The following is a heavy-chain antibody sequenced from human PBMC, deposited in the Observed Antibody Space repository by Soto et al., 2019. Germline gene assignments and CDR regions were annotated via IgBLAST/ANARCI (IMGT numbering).Heavy chain of an antibody. V-gene: IGHV4-34*06. D-gene: IGHD2-15*01. CDR2: ISHSGNT. CDR3: AQSDYCSGGGCSLWFDP. Sequence: SETLSLTCSIYSGSFSGYYWSWIRQPPGKGLEWIGEISHSGNTNYSPSLKSRVSISIDTSKNQFSLKLDSVSAADTAVYFCAQSDYCSGGGCSLWFDPWGQGTLVTVSS. J-gene: IGHJ5*02. CDR1: SGSFSGYY.